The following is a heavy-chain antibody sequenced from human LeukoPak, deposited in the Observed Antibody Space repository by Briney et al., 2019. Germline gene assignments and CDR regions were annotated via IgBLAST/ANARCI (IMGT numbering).Heavy chain of an antibody. J-gene: IGHJ4*02. CDR1: GYTFTGYY. CDR2: INPNSGGT. D-gene: IGHD3-3*01. Sequence: ASVKVSCKASGYTFTGYYMHWVRQAPGQGLEWMGRINPNSGGTNYAQKLQGRVTMTTDTSTSIAYMELRSLRSDDTAVYYCARDDFWSGYPPCDYWGQGTLVTVSS. V-gene: IGHV1-2*06. CDR3: ARDDFWSGYPPCDY.